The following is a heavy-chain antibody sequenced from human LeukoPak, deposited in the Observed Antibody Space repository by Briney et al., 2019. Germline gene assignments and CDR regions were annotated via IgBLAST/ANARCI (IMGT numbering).Heavy chain of an antibody. V-gene: IGHV3-23*01. Sequence: PGASLRLSCAASGFTFSSYAMSWVRQAPGKGLEWVSAISGSGGSTYYADSVKGRFTISRDNSKNTLYLQMSSLRAEDTAVYYCAKDTVTTHYYYYSMDVWGQGTTVTVSS. D-gene: IGHD4-17*01. CDR1: GFTFSSYA. CDR3: AKDTVTTHYYYYSMDV. CDR2: ISGSGGST. J-gene: IGHJ6*02.